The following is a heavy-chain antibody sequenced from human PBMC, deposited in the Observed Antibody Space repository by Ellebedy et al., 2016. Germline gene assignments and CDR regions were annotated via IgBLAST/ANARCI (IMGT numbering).Heavy chain of an antibody. J-gene: IGHJ4*02. Sequence: GESLKISCATSGLSFNNAWMSWVRQAPGKGLEWVGRIKSKTDGETTDYAAPVKGRFTISRDDSKNTLYLHMNSLKTEDTAVYYCTTDGLNDYSDNGPPVAVDYWGQGTLVTVSS. V-gene: IGHV3-15*01. CDR3: TTDGLNDYSDNGPPVAVDY. CDR1: GLSFNNAW. D-gene: IGHD4-17*01. CDR2: IKSKTDGETT.